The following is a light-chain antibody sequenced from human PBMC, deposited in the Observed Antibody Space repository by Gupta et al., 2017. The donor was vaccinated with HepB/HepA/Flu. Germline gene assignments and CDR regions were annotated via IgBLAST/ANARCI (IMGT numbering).Light chain of an antibody. CDR3: QQRSNRPPWT. V-gene: IGKV3-11*01. Sequence: EIVLKQSPATLSLPPGERATLACRASQIVTSYVAWYQQKPGQAPRLIIYDASNRATGIPARFSGSGSGTDFTLTISSLEPEDFAVYYCQQRSNRPPWTFGQGTTVEI. J-gene: IGKJ1*01. CDR2: DAS. CDR1: QIVTSY.